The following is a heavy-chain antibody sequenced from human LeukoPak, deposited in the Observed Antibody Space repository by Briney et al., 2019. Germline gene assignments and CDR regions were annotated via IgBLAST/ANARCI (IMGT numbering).Heavy chain of an antibody. Sequence: KSSETLSLSCTASGGSISSGGYYWTWIRQHPGKGLEYIGYIYYTGTTYNNPSLKSRVTISIDTSKNQFSLKLTSVTAADTAVYYCARNRDVHNGMDVWGQGITVIVSS. V-gene: IGHV4-31*03. J-gene: IGHJ6*02. CDR2: IYYTGTT. CDR3: ARNRDVHNGMDV. CDR1: GGSISSGGYY.